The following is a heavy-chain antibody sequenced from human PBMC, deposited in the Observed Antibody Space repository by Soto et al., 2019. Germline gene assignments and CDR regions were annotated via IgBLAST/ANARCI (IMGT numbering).Heavy chain of an antibody. J-gene: IGHJ4*02. D-gene: IGHD2-8*01. Sequence: GGSLRLSCAASGFTVSSNYMSWVRQAPGKGLEWVSVIYSGGSTYYADSVKGRFTISRDNSKNTLYLQMNSLRAEDTAVYYCARTPYCTNGVCYSSFDYWGQGTLVTVSS. CDR3: ARTPYCTNGVCYSSFDY. CDR1: GFTVSSNY. V-gene: IGHV3-66*01. CDR2: IYSGGST.